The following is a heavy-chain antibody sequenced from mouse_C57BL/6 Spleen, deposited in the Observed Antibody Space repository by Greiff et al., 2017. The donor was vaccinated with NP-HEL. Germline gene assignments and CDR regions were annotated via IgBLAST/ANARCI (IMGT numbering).Heavy chain of an antibody. Sequence: VQLQQSGPELVKPGASVKISCKASGYAFSSSWMNWVKQRPGKGLEWIGRIYPGDGDTNYNGKFKGKATLTADKSSSTAYMQLSSLTSEDSAVYFCAREGTYDYDGPFAYWGQGTLVTVSA. D-gene: IGHD2-4*01. CDR2: IYPGDGDT. V-gene: IGHV1-82*01. CDR3: AREGTYDYDGPFAY. J-gene: IGHJ3*01. CDR1: GYAFSSSW.